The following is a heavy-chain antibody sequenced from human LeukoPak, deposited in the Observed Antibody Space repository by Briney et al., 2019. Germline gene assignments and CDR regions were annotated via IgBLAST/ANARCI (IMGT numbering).Heavy chain of an antibody. D-gene: IGHD3-10*01. J-gene: IGHJ5*02. CDR3: ATDLIHYYASGAKT. Sequence: GGSLRLSCAASGFTFSSYNMNWVRQAPGKGLEWVSSISSSSDYIYYADSVKGRFTISRDNAKNSLYLQMNSLRVEDSAVYHCATDLIHYYASGAKTWGQGTLVTVSS. CDR1: GFTFSSYN. CDR2: ISSSSDYI. V-gene: IGHV3-21*01.